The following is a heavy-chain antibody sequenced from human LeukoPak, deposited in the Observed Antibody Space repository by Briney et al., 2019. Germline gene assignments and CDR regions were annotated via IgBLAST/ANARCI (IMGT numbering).Heavy chain of an antibody. CDR3: ARYRYTAMLTAFDY. V-gene: IGHV5-51*01. J-gene: IGHJ4*02. D-gene: IGHD5-18*01. CDR2: IYPGDSDT. CDR1: GYSFTNYW. Sequence: GESLKISCKGSGYSFTNYWIGWVRQMPGKGLEWMGIIYPGDSDTRYSPSSQDQGTISSDKSTSTAYLQWSSPKPSDTAMYYCARYRYTAMLTAFDYWGQGTLVTVSS.